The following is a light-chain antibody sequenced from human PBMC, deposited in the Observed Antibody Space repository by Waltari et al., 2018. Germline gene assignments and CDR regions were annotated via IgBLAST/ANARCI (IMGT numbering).Light chain of an antibody. CDR3: AAWDDSLGVWT. J-gene: IGLJ2*01. Sequence: QSVLTQPTSAPGTPGQSVTISCSGSSSTTGNTDVYWHQQLPGTAPKPLISANDRRPSGVPDRFSGSKSGTSASLAISGLRSEDEADYYCAAWDDSLGVWTFGGGTKLTVL. CDR2: AND. CDR1: SSTTGNTD. V-gene: IGLV1-47*01.